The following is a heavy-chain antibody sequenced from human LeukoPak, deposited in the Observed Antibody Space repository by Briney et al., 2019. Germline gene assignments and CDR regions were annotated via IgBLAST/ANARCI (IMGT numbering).Heavy chain of an antibody. CDR1: GFIFTGYW. J-gene: IGHJ4*02. CDR3: ARATCVNGICYTLY. V-gene: IGHV5-51*01. Sequence: GESLKISCKGSGFIFTGYWIVWVRQMPGKGLEWMGIIYPADSETTYSPSFQGQITISADRSSTTAHLQWSSLKASDTAIYYCARATCVNGICYTLYWGQGSLVTVFS. D-gene: IGHD2-8*01. CDR2: IYPADSET.